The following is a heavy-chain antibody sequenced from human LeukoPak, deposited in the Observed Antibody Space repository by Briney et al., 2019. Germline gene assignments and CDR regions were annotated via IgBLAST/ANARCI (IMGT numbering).Heavy chain of an antibody. CDR3: PRVGICSSTSCDRWDAFDI. CDR2: INPSGGST. V-gene: IGHV1-46*01. Sequence: ASVKVSCKASGYTFTSYYMHWVRQAPGQGLEWMGIINPSGGSTSYAQKFQGRVTMTRDMSTSTVYMELSSLRSEDTAVYYCPRVGICSSTSCDRWDAFDIWGQGTMVTVSS. D-gene: IGHD2-2*02. CDR1: GYTFTSYY. J-gene: IGHJ3*02.